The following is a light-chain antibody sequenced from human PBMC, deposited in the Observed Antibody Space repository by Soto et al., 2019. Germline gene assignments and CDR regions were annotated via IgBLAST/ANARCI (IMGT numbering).Light chain of an antibody. CDR1: SSDVGPYKY. J-gene: IGLJ1*01. CDR3: SSYASGNIYV. V-gene: IGLV2-8*01. Sequence: QSVLTQPPSASGSPGQSVTISCTGTSSDVGPYKYVSWYQQHPGKAPKLIIYAVNQRPSGVPDRFSGSKSGNTASLTFSGLQAEDEADYYCSSYASGNIYVFGTGTKVTVL. CDR2: AVN.